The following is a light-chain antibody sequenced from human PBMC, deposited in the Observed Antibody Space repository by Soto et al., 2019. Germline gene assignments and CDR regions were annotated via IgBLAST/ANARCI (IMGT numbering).Light chain of an antibody. CDR1: QSVSSN. Sequence: EIVMTQSPATLSVSPGERATLSCRASQSVSSNLAWYQQKVGQAPRLLIYGASTRANGIPSKFSGIGSGTEFTFNISRLQSEDFGGYYFQQYYYRFTFGGGTKVEIK. CDR3: QQYYYRFT. CDR2: GAS. V-gene: IGKV3-15*01. J-gene: IGKJ4*01.